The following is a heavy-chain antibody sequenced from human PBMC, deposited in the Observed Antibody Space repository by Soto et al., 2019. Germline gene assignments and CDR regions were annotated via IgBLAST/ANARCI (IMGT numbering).Heavy chain of an antibody. CDR1: GFTFSSYS. V-gene: IGHV3-21*01. J-gene: IGHJ6*02. CDR2: ISSSSSYI. CDR3: ARDHYGDYGMDV. D-gene: IGHD4-17*01. Sequence: EVQLVESGGGLVKPGGSLRLSCAASGFTFSSYSMNWVRQAPGKGLEWVSSISSSSSYIYYADSVKGRFTISRDNAKNSLYLQMNSLRAEDTAVYYCARDHYGDYGMDVWGQGTTVTVSS.